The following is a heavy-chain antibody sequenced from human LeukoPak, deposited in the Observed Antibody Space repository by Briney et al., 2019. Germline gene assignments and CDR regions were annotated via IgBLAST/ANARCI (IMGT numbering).Heavy chain of an antibody. J-gene: IGHJ4*02. CDR1: GASVSSGSNY. V-gene: IGHV4-61*01. CDR2: IYYSGST. CDR3: AREGASTLDY. D-gene: IGHD1-26*01. Sequence: SESLSLTCTVSGASVSSGSNYWSWIRQPPGKGLEWIGYIYYSGSTNYNPSLKSRVTISVDTSKNQFSLKLSSVTAADTAVYYCAREGASTLDYWGQGTLVTVSS.